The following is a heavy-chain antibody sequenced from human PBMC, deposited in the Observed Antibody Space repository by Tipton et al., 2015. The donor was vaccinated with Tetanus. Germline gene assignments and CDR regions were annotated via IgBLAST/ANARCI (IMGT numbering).Heavy chain of an antibody. D-gene: IGHD2-2*01. Sequence: TLSLTCTVSGGSISSGTYYWGWIRQPPGKGLEWIGSIYFSGSTYYNPSLKSRVTIYVDTSKKQFSLRLSSVTAADTAVYYCGRQQLPRNYDHSYGMDVWGQGTTVTVSS. CDR3: GRQQLPRNYDHSYGMDV. CDR2: IYFSGST. J-gene: IGHJ6*02. CDR1: GGSISSGTYY. V-gene: IGHV4-39*01.